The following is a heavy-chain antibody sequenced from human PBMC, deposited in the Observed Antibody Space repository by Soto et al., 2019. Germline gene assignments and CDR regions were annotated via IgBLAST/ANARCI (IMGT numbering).Heavy chain of an antibody. D-gene: IGHD4-17*01. CDR3: AGDSTYGALDY. CDR1: GYSFTDYE. CDR2: IRAGTGNT. J-gene: IGHJ4*02. Sequence: ASVKVSCKASGYSFTDYEIHWVRQAPGQRLEWLGWIRAGTGNTKYSQNFHGRVTITRDTSATTAYMELSSLISEDTAVYYCAGDSTYGALDYWGQGTLVTVSS. V-gene: IGHV1-3*01.